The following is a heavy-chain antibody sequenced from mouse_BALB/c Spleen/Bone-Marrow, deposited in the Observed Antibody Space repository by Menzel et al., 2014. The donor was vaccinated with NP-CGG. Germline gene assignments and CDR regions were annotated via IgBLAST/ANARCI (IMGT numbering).Heavy chain of an antibody. V-gene: IGHV2-9*02. J-gene: IGHJ3*01. CDR1: GFSLTSYG. CDR2: IWAGGSI. Sequence: VKLMESGPGLVAPSQSLSITCTVSGFSLTSYGVHWVRQPPGKGLEWLGVIWAGGSIIYNSALMSRLSISKDNSKSQVFLKMNSPQTDDTAMYYCASSYYGSSQFAYWGQGTLVTVSA. D-gene: IGHD1-1*01. CDR3: ASSYYGSSQFAY.